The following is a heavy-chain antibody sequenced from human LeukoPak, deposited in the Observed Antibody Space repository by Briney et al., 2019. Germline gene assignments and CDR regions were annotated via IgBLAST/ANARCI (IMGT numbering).Heavy chain of an antibody. J-gene: IGHJ6*03. D-gene: IGHD2-2*01. Sequence: PSETLSLTCTVSGGSISSYYWSWIRQPAGKGLEWIGRIYTSGSTNYNPPLKSRVTMSVDTSKNQFSLKLSSVTAADTAVYYCARDGVVPAAMRWYYYYYMDVWGKGTTVTVSS. CDR2: IYTSGST. CDR1: GGSISSYY. CDR3: ARDGVVPAAMRWYYYYYMDV. V-gene: IGHV4-4*07.